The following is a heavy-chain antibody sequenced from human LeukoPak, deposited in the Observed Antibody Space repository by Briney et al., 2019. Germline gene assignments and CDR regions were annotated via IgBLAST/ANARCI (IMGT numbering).Heavy chain of an antibody. Sequence: ASVKVSCKASGYTFTSYGISWVRQAPGQGLEWMGWISTYSGNTNYAQKLQGRVTMTTDTSTSTAYMELRSLRSDDTAVYYCARDTHRTSDAFDIWGQGTMVTVSS. CDR1: GYTFTSYG. J-gene: IGHJ3*02. V-gene: IGHV1-18*01. CDR2: ISTYSGNT. CDR3: ARDTHRTSDAFDI.